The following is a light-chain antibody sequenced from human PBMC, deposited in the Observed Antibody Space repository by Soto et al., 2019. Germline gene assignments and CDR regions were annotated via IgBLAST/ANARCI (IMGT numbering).Light chain of an antibody. CDR2: GAS. J-gene: IGKJ1*01. CDR1: QSVSSN. CDR3: LRGRT. V-gene: IGKV3-15*01. Sequence: EIVMTQSPATLSVSPGERDTLSCRASQSVSSNLAWYQQKPSQAPRLLIYGASTRATGIPARFSGSGSGTEFTFTFSSLQSEDFAFYYCLRGRTFGQGTKV.